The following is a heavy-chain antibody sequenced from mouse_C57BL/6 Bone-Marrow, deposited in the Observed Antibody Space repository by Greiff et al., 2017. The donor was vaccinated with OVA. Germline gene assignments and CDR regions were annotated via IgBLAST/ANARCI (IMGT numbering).Heavy chain of an antibody. CDR2: IYLGNGYT. J-gene: IGHJ3*01. Sequence: VQLQQSGAELVRPGSSVKMSCKTSGYTFTSYGINWVKQRPGQGLEWIGYIYLGNGYTEYNEKFKGKATLTSDTSSSTAYMQLSSLTSEDSAIYFCARDGYYAYWGQGTLVTVSA. CDR3: ARDGYYAY. CDR1: GYTFTSYG. V-gene: IGHV1-58*01. D-gene: IGHD2-3*01.